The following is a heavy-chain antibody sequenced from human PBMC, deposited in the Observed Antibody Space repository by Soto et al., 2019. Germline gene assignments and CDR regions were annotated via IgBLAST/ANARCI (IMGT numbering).Heavy chain of an antibody. J-gene: IGHJ4*02. CDR1: GFSLTTNGVG. D-gene: IGHD3-10*01. CDR2: IYWDDDK. CDR3: AHRRDYYGSWNEGVFDY. Sequence: QITLKESGPTLVKPIQTVTLTCTFSGFSLTTNGVGVGWIRQPPGKALEWLAFIYWDDDKRYSPSLNSRLTITKDTSKNQMVLTMTNMGPVDTATYYCAHRRDYYGSWNEGVFDYWGQGALVTVSS. V-gene: IGHV2-5*02.